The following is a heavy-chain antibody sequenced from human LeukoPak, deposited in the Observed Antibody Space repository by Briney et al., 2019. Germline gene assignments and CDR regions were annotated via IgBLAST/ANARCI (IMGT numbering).Heavy chain of an antibody. D-gene: IGHD3-10*01. V-gene: IGHV1-24*01. J-gene: IGHJ6*02. CDR1: GYTLTELS. CDR2: FDPEDGET. Sequence: ASVKVSCKVSGYTLTELSMHWVRQAPGKGLVWMGGFDPEDGETIYAQKFQGRVTMTRDTSTSTVYMELSSLRSEDTAVYYCVWFGELYNYYYYGMDVWGQGTTVTVSS. CDR3: VWFGELYNYYYYGMDV.